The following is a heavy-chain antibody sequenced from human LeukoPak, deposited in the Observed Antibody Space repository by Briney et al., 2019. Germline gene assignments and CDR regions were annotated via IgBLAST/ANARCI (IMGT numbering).Heavy chain of an antibody. CDR3: ARERNYYYFDY. D-gene: IGHD1-7*01. CDR1: GFTSTTYT. Sequence: PGGSLRLSCAASGFTSTTYTMHWVRQAPGKGLEYVSAITGNGGSTYYADSVKGRFTISRDNSKNTLYLQLGSLRDEDMAVYYCARERNYYYFDYWGQGTLVTVSS. V-gene: IGHV3-64*02. CDR2: ITGNGGST. J-gene: IGHJ4*02.